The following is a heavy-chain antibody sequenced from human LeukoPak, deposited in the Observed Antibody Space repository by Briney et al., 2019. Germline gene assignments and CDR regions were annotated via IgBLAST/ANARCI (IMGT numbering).Heavy chain of an antibody. CDR1: GFTFSSYG. V-gene: IGHV3-30*02. D-gene: IGHD2-2*01. CDR2: IRYDGSNK. CDR3: AKDSSQLLSFGYY. Sequence: PGGSLTLSCAASGFTFSSYGMHWVRQAPGKGLEWVAFIRYDGSNKYYADSVKGRFTISRDNSKNTLYLQMNSLRAEDTAVYYCAKDSSQLLSFGYYWGQGTLVTVSS. J-gene: IGHJ4*02.